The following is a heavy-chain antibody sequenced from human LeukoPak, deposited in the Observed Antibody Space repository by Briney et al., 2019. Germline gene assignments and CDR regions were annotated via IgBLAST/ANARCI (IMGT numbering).Heavy chain of an antibody. V-gene: IGHV3-48*03. J-gene: IGHJ3*02. D-gene: IGHD3-10*01. CDR3: ARDRDLGAFDI. CDR2: ISSSGSTI. CDR1: GFTFSSYE. Sequence: GGSLRLSCAASGFTFSSYEMNWVRQAPGKGLEWVSYISSSGSTIYYADSVKGRFTISRDNAKNSLYLQMNSLRAEDTAVYYCARDRDLGAFDIWGQGTMVTVSS.